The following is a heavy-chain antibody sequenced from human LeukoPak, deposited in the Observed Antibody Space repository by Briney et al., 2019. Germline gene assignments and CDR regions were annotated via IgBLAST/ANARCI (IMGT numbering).Heavy chain of an antibody. D-gene: IGHD1-26*01. CDR2: ISGSGGST. CDR3: AKDLSRELPPSGFDY. CDR1: GFTFSSYA. Sequence: GVSLRLSCAASGFTFSSYAMSWVRQAPGKGLEWVSAISGSGGSTYYADSVKGRFTISRDNSKNTLYLQMNSLRAEDTAVYYCAKDLSRELPPSGFDYWGQGTLVTVSS. J-gene: IGHJ4*02. V-gene: IGHV3-23*01.